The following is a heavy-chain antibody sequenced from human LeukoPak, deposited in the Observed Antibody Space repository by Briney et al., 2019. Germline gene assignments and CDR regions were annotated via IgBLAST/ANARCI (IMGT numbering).Heavy chain of an antibody. CDR2: ISAYNGNT. CDR3: ARQPGTTVTSDNWFDP. J-gene: IGHJ5*02. V-gene: IGHV1-18*01. CDR1: GYTFTSYG. Sequence: GASVKVSCKASGYTFTSYGISWVRQAPGQGLEWRGWISAYNGNTNYAQKLQGRVTMTTDTSTSTAYMELRSLTSDATPVYYCARQPGTTVTSDNWFDPGGQGTLITVSS. D-gene: IGHD4-11*01.